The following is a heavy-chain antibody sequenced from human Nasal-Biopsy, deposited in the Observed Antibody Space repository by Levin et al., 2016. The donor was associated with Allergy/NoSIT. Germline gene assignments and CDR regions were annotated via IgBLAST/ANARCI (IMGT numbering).Heavy chain of an antibody. CDR3: ARLDSTGGDDL. CDR1: GGSMNSRTYS. Sequence: SETLSLTCTVSGGSMNSRTYSWGWIRQPPGKWLEWIRQRYNDGTAQYNPSLKSRVTISLDTSRNQFSLRLSSVTATDTAVYYCARLDSTGGDDLWGQGTLVTVSS. CDR2: RYNDGTA. V-gene: IGHV4-39*01. J-gene: IGHJ5*02. D-gene: IGHD2-2*01.